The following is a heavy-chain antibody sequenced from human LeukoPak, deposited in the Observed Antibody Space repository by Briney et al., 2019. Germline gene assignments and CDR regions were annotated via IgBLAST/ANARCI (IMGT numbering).Heavy chain of an antibody. CDR1: GFTFSSYW. Sequence: GGSLRLSCAASGFTFSSYWMSWVRQAPGKGLEWAANIKQDGSEKYYVDSVKGRFTISRDNAKNSLYLQMNSLRAEDTAVYYCAGAWGSGSYYIDYWGQGTLVTVSS. V-gene: IGHV3-7*01. CDR3: AGAWGSGSYYIDY. J-gene: IGHJ4*02. D-gene: IGHD1-26*01. CDR2: IKQDGSEK.